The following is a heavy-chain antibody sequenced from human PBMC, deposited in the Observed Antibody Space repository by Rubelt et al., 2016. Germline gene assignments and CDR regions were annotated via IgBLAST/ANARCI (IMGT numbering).Heavy chain of an antibody. CDR3: ARRYYYDSSGNRPFDY. V-gene: IGHV4-34*01. CDR1: GGSFSGYY. CDR2: INHSGST. D-gene: IGHD3-22*01. Sequence: QVQLQQWGAGLLKPSETLSLTCAVYGGSFSGYYWSWIRQPPGKGLEWIGEINHSGSTNYNPSLKSRVTISVETSKNQFSLKLSSVTAADTAVYYCARRYYYDSSGNRPFDYWGQGTLVTVSS. J-gene: IGHJ4*02.